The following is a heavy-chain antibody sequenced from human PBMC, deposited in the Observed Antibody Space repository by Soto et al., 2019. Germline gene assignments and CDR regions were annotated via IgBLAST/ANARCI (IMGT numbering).Heavy chain of an antibody. CDR2: IIPISETT. D-gene: IGHD2-2*01. CDR3: ARSQGSSTSLEIYYYYNYGMDV. CDR1: GGTFSSYA. J-gene: IGHJ6*02. V-gene: IGHV1-69*01. Sequence: QVQLVQSGAEVKKPGSSVKVSCKASGGTFSSYAISWVRQAPGQGLEWMGGIIPISETTNYAQKFQGRVTSTADESKSTAYMELSSLRSEDTAVYYCARSQGSSTSLEIYYYYNYGMDVWGQGTTVTVSS.